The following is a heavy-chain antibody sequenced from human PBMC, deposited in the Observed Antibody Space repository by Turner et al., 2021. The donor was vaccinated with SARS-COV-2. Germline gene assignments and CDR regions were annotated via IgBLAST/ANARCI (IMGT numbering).Heavy chain of an antibody. CDR2: IWYDGSNK. CDR3: AREGQWQVLDAFDI. V-gene: IGHV3-33*01. D-gene: IGHD6-19*01. J-gene: IGHJ3*02. CDR1: GFTFSSYG. Sequence: QVQLVESGGGVVQPRRSLRLSCASSGFTFSSYGIHWVRQAPGKGLEWVAVIWYDGSNKYYADSVKGRFTISRDNSKNTLYLQMNSLRAEDTAVYYCAREGQWQVLDAFDIWGQGTTVTVS.